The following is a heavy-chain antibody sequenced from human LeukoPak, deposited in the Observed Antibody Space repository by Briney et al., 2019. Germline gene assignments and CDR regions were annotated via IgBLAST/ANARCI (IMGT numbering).Heavy chain of an antibody. CDR1: GGTFSNYA. V-gene: IGHV1-69*13. CDR3: ARDWALLWFGESPTYYMDV. J-gene: IGHJ6*03. CDR2: IMPIFGTA. Sequence: ASVKVSCKASGGTFSNYAISWVRQAPGQGLEWMGGIMPIFGTANYAQKFQGRVTITADESTSTAYMELSSLRSEDTAVYYCARDWALLWFGESPTYYMDVWGKGTTVTISS. D-gene: IGHD3-10*01.